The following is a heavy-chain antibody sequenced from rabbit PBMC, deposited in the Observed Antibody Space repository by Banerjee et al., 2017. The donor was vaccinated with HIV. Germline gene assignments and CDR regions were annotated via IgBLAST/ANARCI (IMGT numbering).Heavy chain of an antibody. CDR3: TREEAGYAGYYYVSAFDL. CDR1: GFSFSNKYV. CDR2: INSNTGNT. D-gene: IGHD7-1*01. J-gene: IGHJ4*01. V-gene: IGHV1S45*01. Sequence: KPEGSLTLTCQASGFSFSNKYVMCWVRQAPGKGLEWIACINSNTGNTVYASWATGRFTISKTSSTTVTLQMTSLTAADTATYFCTREEAGYAGYYYVSAFDLWGPGTLVTVS.